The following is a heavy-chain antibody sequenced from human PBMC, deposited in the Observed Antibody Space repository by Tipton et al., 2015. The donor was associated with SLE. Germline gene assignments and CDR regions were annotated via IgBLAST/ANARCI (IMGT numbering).Heavy chain of an antibody. CDR2: IYNSENT. CDR1: GGSISSGEYY. V-gene: IGHV4-30-4*01. Sequence: TLSLTCTVSGGSISSGEYYWSWIRQPPGKGLEWIGYIYNSENTYNNPSLKSRLTISVDTSSNQFSLKLSSVTAADTAVYYCARDPSDTSGFYTYSFDLWGQGTPVTVSS. J-gene: IGHJ4*02. CDR3: ARDPSDTSGFYTYSFDL. D-gene: IGHD3-22*01.